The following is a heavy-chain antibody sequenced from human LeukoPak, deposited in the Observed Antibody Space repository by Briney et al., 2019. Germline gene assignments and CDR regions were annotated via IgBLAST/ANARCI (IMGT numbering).Heavy chain of an antibody. CDR2: TSYDGSNK. CDR3: AKDEVYDILTGN. Sequence: GRSLRLSCAASGFTFSSYGMHWVRQAPGKGLEWVAVTSYDGSNKYYADSVKGRFTISRDNSKNTLYLQTNSLRAEDTAVYYCAKDEVYDILTGNWGQGTLVTVSS. J-gene: IGHJ4*02. V-gene: IGHV3-30*18. CDR1: GFTFSSYG. D-gene: IGHD3-9*01.